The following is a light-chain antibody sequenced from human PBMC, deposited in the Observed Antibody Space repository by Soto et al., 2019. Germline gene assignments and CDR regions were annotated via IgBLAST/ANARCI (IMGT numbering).Light chain of an antibody. V-gene: IGKV1-27*01. CDR2: TAS. J-gene: IGKJ1*01. CDR1: QGISTY. Sequence: DIQMTQSPSSLSASVGDRVTITCRARQGISTYLAWYQHKPGTVPKLLIYTASTLQSGVPSRFTGSGSGTDFTLTISSLQPEDVATYYCQKYHSAPWTIGQGTKVEIK. CDR3: QKYHSAPWT.